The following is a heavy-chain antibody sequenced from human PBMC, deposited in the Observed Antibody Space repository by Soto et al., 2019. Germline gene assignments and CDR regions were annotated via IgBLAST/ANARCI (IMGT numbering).Heavy chain of an antibody. J-gene: IGHJ4*02. V-gene: IGHV1-18*01. CDR1: GYTFTTHG. CDR3: TRAVGGYSGYPTDY. CDR2: ISTYSGDT. Sequence: ASVKVSCKASGYTFTTHGISWVRQAPGQGLEWMGWISTYSGDTSYAQKLRGRVTMTTDTSTSTAYMDLRSLRSDDTAVYYCTRAVGGYSGYPTDYWGQGTLVTVSS. D-gene: IGHD5-12*01.